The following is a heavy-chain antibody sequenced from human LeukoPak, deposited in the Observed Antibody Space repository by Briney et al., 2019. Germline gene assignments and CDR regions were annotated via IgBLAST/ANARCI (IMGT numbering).Heavy chain of an antibody. CDR3: ASHYGSGHGYYYYGMDV. CDR2: IKQDGTEE. D-gene: IGHD3-10*01. Sequence: PGGSLTLSCAASGFTFSSYWMTWVRQAPGKGLEWVASIKQDGTEEDYVDSVRGRFTISRDNAKNSLFLQMGGLRAEDKAVYYCASHYGSGHGYYYYGMDVWGKGTTVIVSP. J-gene: IGHJ6*04. V-gene: IGHV3-7*03. CDR1: GFTFSSYW.